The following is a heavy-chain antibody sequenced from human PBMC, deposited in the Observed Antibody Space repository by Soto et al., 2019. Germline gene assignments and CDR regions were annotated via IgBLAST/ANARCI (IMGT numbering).Heavy chain of an antibody. J-gene: IGHJ4*02. D-gene: IGHD2-2*01. CDR2: IDWDDDK. CDR1: GFSLRNHGMR. Sequence: AGATRVHPPQTLTLPCTLSGFSLRNHGMRVSWIRQPPAKALEWLARIDWDDDKWYSASLRTRLTISKDTSKNQVVLKMSNMDPVDTATYFCAQVREYHLLPDYWGQGNLVTVSS. CDR3: AQVREYHLLPDY. V-gene: IGHV2-70*04.